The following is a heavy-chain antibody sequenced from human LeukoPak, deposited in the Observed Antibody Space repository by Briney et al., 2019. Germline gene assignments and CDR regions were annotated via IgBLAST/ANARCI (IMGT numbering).Heavy chain of an antibody. D-gene: IGHD2-2*01. CDR3: ARGSTSWHDWLFDP. Sequence: SETLSLTCTVSGGSISSGGYYWSWIRQPPGKGLEWIGYIYHSGSTYYNPSLKSRVAMSVDTSKNQFSLKLSSVTAADTAVYYCARGSTSWHDWLFDPWGQGTLVTVSS. CDR1: GGSISSGGYY. V-gene: IGHV4-30-2*01. CDR2: IYHSGST. J-gene: IGHJ5*02.